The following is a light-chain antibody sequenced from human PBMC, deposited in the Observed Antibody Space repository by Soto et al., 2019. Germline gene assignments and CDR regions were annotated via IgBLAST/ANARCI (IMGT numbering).Light chain of an antibody. CDR2: WGS. Sequence: DIVMTQSPLSLPVTPGEPSSISRRSSQSLLHSNRYTYLDWYLQKPGQSPQLLIYWGSNRASGVPDRFSGSGSGTDFTLKISRVEAEDVGVYYCMQALQTPLTFGPGTKVDIK. J-gene: IGKJ3*01. CDR1: QSLLHSNRYTY. V-gene: IGKV2-28*01. CDR3: MQALQTPLT.